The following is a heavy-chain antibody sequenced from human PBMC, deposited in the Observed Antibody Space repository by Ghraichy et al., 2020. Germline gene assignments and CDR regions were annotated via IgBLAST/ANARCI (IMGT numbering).Heavy chain of an antibody. V-gene: IGHV3-23*01. CDR3: AKMGELVHTLEYFQH. CDR2: ISGSGGST. CDR1: GFTFSSYA. J-gene: IGHJ1*01. D-gene: IGHD6-13*01. Sequence: GESLNISCAASGFTFSSYAMSWVRQAPGKGLEWVSAISGSGGSTYYADSVKGRFTISRDNSKNTLYLQMNSLRAEDTAVYYCAKMGELVHTLEYFQHWGQGTLVTVSS.